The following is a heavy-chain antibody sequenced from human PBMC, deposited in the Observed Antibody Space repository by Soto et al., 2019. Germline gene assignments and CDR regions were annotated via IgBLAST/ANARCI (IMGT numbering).Heavy chain of an antibody. D-gene: IGHD1-1*01. CDR1: GFTFSTYA. J-gene: IGHJ6*02. CDR2: ISGSGGSI. V-gene: IGHV3-23*01. Sequence: EVQLLESGGGLVQPGGSLRLSCAASGFTFSTYAMNWVRQAPGNGLEWVSAISGSGGSIHYADSVKGRFTISRDNSKNTLYLQMNSLRDEDTAVYHCVKGYWKGDVWGQGTTVTGSS. CDR3: VKGYWKGDV.